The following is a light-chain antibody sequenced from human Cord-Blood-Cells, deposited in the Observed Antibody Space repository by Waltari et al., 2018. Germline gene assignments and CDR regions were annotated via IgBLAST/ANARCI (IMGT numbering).Light chain of an antibody. J-gene: IGLJ3*02. CDR3: QVWDSSSDHWV. CDR2: YDS. V-gene: IGLV3-21*04. CDR1: NIGIKS. Sequence: SYVLTQPPSVSVAPGKTARITCGGNNIGIKSVHWYQQKQGQAPVLVIYYDSDRPSGIPERFSGSNSGNTATLTISRVEAGDEADYYGQVWDSSSDHWVFGGGTKLTVL.